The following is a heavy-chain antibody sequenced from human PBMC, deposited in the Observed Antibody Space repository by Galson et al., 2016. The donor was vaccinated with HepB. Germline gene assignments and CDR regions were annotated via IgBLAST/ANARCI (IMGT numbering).Heavy chain of an antibody. CDR1: GYTFSTNG. D-gene: IGHD3-22*01. Sequence: SVKVSCKASGYTFSTNGIHWVRQAPGQRPEWMGWIIAGNGYTKYSEKFQDRVTITRDTSASTAYMELSSLSSEDTAVYYCATGDPDDRSGNSYYYYGLDFWGQGTTVTVSS. V-gene: IGHV1-3*01. CDR3: ATGDPDDRSGNSYYYYGLDF. J-gene: IGHJ6*02. CDR2: IIAGNGYT.